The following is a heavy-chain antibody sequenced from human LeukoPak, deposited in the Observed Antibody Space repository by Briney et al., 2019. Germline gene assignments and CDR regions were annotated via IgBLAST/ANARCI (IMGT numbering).Heavy chain of an antibody. CDR3: AKDVSSRGLTPFDY. D-gene: IGHD3-10*01. CDR1: GGTFSSYA. Sequence: ASVKVSCKASGGTFSSYAISWVRQAPGQGLEWMGGIIPIFGTANYAQKFQGRVTITADESTSTAYMELSSLRSEDTAVYYCAKDVSSRGLTPFDYWGQGTLVTVSS. J-gene: IGHJ4*02. CDR2: IIPIFGTA. V-gene: IGHV1-69*13.